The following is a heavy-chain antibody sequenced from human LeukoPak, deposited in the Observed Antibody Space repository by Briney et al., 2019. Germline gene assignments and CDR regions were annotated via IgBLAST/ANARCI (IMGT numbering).Heavy chain of an antibody. Sequence: GGSLRLSCAASGFTFSNAWMSWVRQAPGKGLEGVSRIKSKTDGGTTDYAAPVKGRFTISRDDSKNTLYLQMNSLKTEDTAVYYCTTDRCSSTSCRPTDYWGQGTLVTVSS. J-gene: IGHJ4*02. CDR1: GFTFSNAW. CDR2: IKSKTDGGTT. D-gene: IGHD2-2*01. CDR3: TTDRCSSTSCRPTDY. V-gene: IGHV3-15*01.